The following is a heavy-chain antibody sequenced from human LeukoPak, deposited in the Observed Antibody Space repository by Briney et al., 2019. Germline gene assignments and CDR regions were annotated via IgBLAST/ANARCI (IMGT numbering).Heavy chain of an antibody. D-gene: IGHD3-10*01. Sequence: SETLSLTCTVSGDSITSNSYYWGWIRQPPGKGLEWIGSVYSSGNTYYSPSLKSRVTISLDTSKNQFSLNLMSVTAADTAVYFCARGSKPYFDYWGQGSLVTVSS. CDR2: VYSSGNT. J-gene: IGHJ4*02. V-gene: IGHV4-39*07. CDR3: ARGSKPYFDY. CDR1: GDSITSNSYY.